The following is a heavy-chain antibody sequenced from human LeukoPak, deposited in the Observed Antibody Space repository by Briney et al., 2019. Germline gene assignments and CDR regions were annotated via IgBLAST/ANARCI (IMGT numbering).Heavy chain of an antibody. CDR1: GGSISSYY. Sequence: SETLSLTCTVSGGSISSYYWSWIRQPPGKGLEWIGYIYYSGSTNYNPSLKSRVTISVDTSKNQFSLKLSSVTAADTAVYYCARFGSTGYSSSWYAGGLDYFDYWGQGTLVTVSS. CDR3: ARFGSTGYSSSWYAGGLDYFDY. D-gene: IGHD6-13*01. CDR2: IYYSGST. J-gene: IGHJ4*02. V-gene: IGHV4-59*01.